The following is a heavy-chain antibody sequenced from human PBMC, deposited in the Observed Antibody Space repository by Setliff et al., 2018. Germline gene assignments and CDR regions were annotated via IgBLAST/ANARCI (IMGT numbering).Heavy chain of an antibody. D-gene: IGHD3-16*01. Sequence: GGSLRLSCAASGFTFSSYAMHWVRQAPGKGLKWVAVISYDGSNKYYADSVKGRFTISRDNSKNTLYLQMNSLRAEDTAVYYCARDGGEYWGQGTLVTVSS. J-gene: IGHJ4*02. CDR2: ISYDGSNK. CDR3: ARDGGEY. V-gene: IGHV3-30*04. CDR1: GFTFSSYA.